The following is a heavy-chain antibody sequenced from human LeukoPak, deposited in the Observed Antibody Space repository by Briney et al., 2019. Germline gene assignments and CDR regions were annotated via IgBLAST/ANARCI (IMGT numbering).Heavy chain of an antibody. Sequence: GGSLRLSCAASGFTFSSYEMTWVRQAPGKGLEWVSNISSSDTTIHYADSVKGRFTISRDNARNSLYLQMNSLRAEDTAVYYCARAVAGMGPGYWGQGTLVTVSS. CDR1: GFTFSSYE. CDR2: ISSSDTTI. CDR3: ARAVAGMGPGY. J-gene: IGHJ4*02. V-gene: IGHV3-48*03. D-gene: IGHD6-19*01.